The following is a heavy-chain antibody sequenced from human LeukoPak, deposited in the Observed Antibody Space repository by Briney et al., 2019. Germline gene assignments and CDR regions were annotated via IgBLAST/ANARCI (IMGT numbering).Heavy chain of an antibody. D-gene: IGHD3-22*01. Sequence: GGSLRLSCAASGFTFSSYDMHWVRQATGKGLEWVSAIGTAGDTYYPGSVKGRFTISRETAKNSLYLQMNSLRAGDTAVYYCARGYYDSSGYYYYYYGMDVWGQGTTVTVSS. V-gene: IGHV3-13*01. CDR3: ARGYYDSSGYYYYYYGMDV. CDR1: GFTFSSYD. CDR2: IGTAGDT. J-gene: IGHJ6*02.